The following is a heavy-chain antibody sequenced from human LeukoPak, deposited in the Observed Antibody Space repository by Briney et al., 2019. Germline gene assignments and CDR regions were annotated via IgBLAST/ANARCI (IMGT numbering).Heavy chain of an antibody. CDR2: INHSGST. Sequence: PSETLSLTCTVSGGSISSYYWSWIRQPPGKGLEWIGEINHSGSTNYNPSLKSRVTISVDTSKNQFSLKLSSVTAADTAVYYCARGPRITMVRGVRQNWFDPWGQGTLVTVSS. V-gene: IGHV4-34*01. D-gene: IGHD3-10*01. CDR3: ARGPRITMVRGVRQNWFDP. J-gene: IGHJ5*02. CDR1: GGSISSYY.